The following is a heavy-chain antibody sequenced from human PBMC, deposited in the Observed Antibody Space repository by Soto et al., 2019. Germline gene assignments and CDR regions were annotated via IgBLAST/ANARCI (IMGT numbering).Heavy chain of an antibody. D-gene: IGHD4-17*01. Sequence: GGSLRLSCAASGFTVDDYAMHWVRQAPGKGLEWVSGISWNSETIEYADSVKGRFTISRDNAKSSLYQQMNSLRPDDTAFYYCAKDMEWGGMTTIHYFDSWGQGTLVTVSS. V-gene: IGHV3-9*01. CDR3: AKDMEWGGMTTIHYFDS. CDR2: ISWNSETI. CDR1: GFTVDDYA. J-gene: IGHJ4*02.